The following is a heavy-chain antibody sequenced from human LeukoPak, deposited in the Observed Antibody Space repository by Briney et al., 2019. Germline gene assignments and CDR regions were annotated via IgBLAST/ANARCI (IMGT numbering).Heavy chain of an antibody. D-gene: IGHD6-19*01. CDR3: AKANGWYGRRYFDL. CDR1: GFTVGSNY. CDR2: IYSDGRT. J-gene: IGHJ2*01. V-gene: IGHV3-53*01. Sequence: PGGSLRLSCAASGFTVGSNYMSWVRQAPGKGLEWVSVIYSDGRTYYADSVKGRFTISRDNSKNTLYLETNSLRAEDTAVYYCAKANGWYGRRYFDLWGHGTLVSVSS.